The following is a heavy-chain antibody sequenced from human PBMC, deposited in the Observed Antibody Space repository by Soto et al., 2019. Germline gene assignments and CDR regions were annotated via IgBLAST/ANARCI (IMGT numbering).Heavy chain of an antibody. CDR1: GYTFTSYY. V-gene: IGHV1-46*01. CDR2: INPSGGST. Sequence: GASVKVSCKASGYTFTSYYMHWVRQAPGQGLEWMGIINPSGGSTSYAQKFQGRVTMTRDTSTSTVYMELSSLRSVDTAVYYCARDSRDYYYDSSGYYYPLAWGQGTLVTVSS. D-gene: IGHD3-22*01. CDR3: ARDSRDYYYDSSGYYYPLA. J-gene: IGHJ5*02.